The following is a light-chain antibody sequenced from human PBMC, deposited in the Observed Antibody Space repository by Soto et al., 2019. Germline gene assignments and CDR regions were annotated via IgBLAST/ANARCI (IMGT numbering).Light chain of an antibody. CDR3: SSYSTNNNVL. Sequence: QSGLTQPLSVSGSPGQSITISCTGTSSDVGGYGYVSWYQQHPGKVPKLMIYDVFNRPSGVSNRFSGSKSGNTAFLTISGLQPEDEADYYCSSYSTNNNVLFGGGTKLTVL. J-gene: IGLJ2*01. CDR2: DVF. CDR1: SSDVGGYGY. V-gene: IGLV2-14*03.